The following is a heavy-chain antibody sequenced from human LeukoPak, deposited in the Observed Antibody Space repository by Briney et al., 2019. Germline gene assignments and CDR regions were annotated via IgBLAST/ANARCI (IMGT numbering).Heavy chain of an antibody. D-gene: IGHD2-2*01. CDR3: AREYCSSTTCQSFDY. Sequence: SQTLSLTSAISGDSVSSNSATWNWIRQSPSRGLEWLGRTYYRSKWYNDYAVSVKSRITFNPDTSKNQFSLQLNSVTPEDTAVYYCAREYCSSTTCQSFDYWGQGTLVTVSS. CDR1: GDSVSSNSAT. CDR2: TYYRSKWYN. V-gene: IGHV6-1*01. J-gene: IGHJ4*02.